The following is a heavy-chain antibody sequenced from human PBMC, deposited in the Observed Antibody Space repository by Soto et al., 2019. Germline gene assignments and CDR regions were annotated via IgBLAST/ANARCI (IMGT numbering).Heavy chain of an antibody. D-gene: IGHD2-15*01. CDR2: INHSGST. J-gene: IGHJ4*02. CDR3: ARTYSAGYFDY. Sequence: PSETLSLTCAVYGGSFSGYYWTWIRQPPGTGLEWIGEINHSGSTNYNPSLKCRVTISVDTSKNQFSLKLSSVTAADTAVYYCARTYSAGYFDYWGQGTPVTVPS. V-gene: IGHV4-34*01. CDR1: GGSFSGYY.